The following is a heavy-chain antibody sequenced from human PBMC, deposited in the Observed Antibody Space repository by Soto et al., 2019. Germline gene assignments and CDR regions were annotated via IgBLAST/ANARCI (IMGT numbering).Heavy chain of an antibody. J-gene: IGHJ6*02. Sequence: QVQLLQSGAEVKKPGASVKVSCKASGYTFTDYYIHWVRQAPGQGLEWMGGINPNSGATTNTQNYQARATMTRDTSINTAYMELSRLRLDDTTQYYCARWGADYGMHIWGQATTVTITS. CDR2: INPNSGAT. V-gene: IGHV1-2*02. CDR3: ARWGADYGMHI. D-gene: IGHD3-16*01. CDR1: GYTFTDYY.